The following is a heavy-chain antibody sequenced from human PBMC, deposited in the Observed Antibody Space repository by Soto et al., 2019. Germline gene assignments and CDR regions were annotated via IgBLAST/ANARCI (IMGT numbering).Heavy chain of an antibody. J-gene: IGHJ4*02. Sequence: SETLSLTCTVPGGSVSNSNYYWGWIRQSPGKGLEWIGSVYYRGRSYSKSSVKSRVTISVDTSKNQFSLNLNSVTASDTAVYYCVSQRTSVLTQAYFDYWGPGALVTVS. V-gene: IGHV4-39*01. CDR3: VSQRTSVLTQAYFDY. CDR2: VYYRGRS. D-gene: IGHD2-8*01. CDR1: GGSVSNSNYY.